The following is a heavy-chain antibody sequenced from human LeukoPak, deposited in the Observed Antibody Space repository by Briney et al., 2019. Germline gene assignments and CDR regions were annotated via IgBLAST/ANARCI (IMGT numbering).Heavy chain of an antibody. J-gene: IGHJ4*02. CDR1: GGSITSTNW. Sequence: PSETLFLTCGVSGGSITSTNWWSWVRQPPGQGLEWIGEVSLSGLTNYNPSLSSRVIMALDTSKNHLSLHLTSVTAADTAVYYCSRENGAFSPFGYWGQGYLVTVLS. CDR3: SRENGAFSPFGY. V-gene: IGHV4-4*02. D-gene: IGHD2-8*01. CDR2: VSLSGLT.